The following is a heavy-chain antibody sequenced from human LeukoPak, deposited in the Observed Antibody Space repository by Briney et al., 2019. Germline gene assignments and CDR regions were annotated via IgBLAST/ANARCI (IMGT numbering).Heavy chain of an antibody. J-gene: IGHJ6*03. CDR2: ISSSSDYI. CDR3: ARESRGYDILTGKYHRGYYSYYMDV. D-gene: IGHD3-9*01. CDR1: GFTFSSYE. Sequence: GGSLRLSCAASGFTFSSYEMNWVRQAPGKGLEWVSSISSSSDYIYYADSVKGRFTISRDNAKNSLYLQMNSLRAEDTAVYYCARESRGYDILTGKYHRGYYSYYMDVWGKGTTVTVSS. V-gene: IGHV3-21*01.